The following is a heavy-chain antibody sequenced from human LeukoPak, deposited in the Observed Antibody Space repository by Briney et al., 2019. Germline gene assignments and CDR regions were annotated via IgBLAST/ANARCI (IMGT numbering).Heavy chain of an antibody. Sequence: PGGSLRLSCAASGFTFSSYSMNWVRQAPGKGLEWVSSISSSSSYIYYADSVKGRFTISRDNAKNSLYLQMNSLRAEDTAAYYCARLSMVRGVIPGPDYWGQGTLVTVSS. J-gene: IGHJ4*02. V-gene: IGHV3-21*01. CDR3: ARLSMVRGVIPGPDY. CDR2: ISSSSSYI. D-gene: IGHD3-10*01. CDR1: GFTFSSYS.